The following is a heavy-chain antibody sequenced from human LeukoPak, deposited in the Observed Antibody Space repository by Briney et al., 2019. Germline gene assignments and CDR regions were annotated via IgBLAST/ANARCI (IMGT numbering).Heavy chain of an antibody. CDR1: GFTFSSYS. CDR2: ISSSGAYI. Sequence: GGSLRLSCAASGFTFSSYSMNWVRQAPGKGLQWVASISSSGAYIFYADSLQGRFTISRDNAKNSLYLQMNSLRAEDTAVYYCTRDGESSGWYSACWGQGTLVTVSS. D-gene: IGHD6-19*01. J-gene: IGHJ4*02. V-gene: IGHV3-21*01. CDR3: TRDGESSGWYSAC.